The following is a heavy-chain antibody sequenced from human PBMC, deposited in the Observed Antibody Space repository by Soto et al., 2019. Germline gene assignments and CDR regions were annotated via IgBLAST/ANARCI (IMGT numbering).Heavy chain of an antibody. J-gene: IGHJ4*02. Sequence: GGSLRLSCAASGFTFSSYAMSWVRQAPGKGLEWVSAISGSGGSTYYADSAKGRFTISRDNSKDTLYLQMNSLRAEDTAVYYCAKVVAKDIVVVPAAFFRHTRREYYFDYWGQGTLVTVSS. CDR3: AKVVAKDIVVVPAAFFRHTRREYYFDY. CDR1: GFTFSSYA. D-gene: IGHD2-2*01. V-gene: IGHV3-23*01. CDR2: ISGSGGST.